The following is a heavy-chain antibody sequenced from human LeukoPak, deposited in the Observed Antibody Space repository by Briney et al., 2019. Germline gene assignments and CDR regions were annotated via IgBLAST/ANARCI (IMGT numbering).Heavy chain of an antibody. J-gene: IGHJ2*01. V-gene: IGHV3-53*01. CDR1: GFTFSSYA. CDR3: ARTYSGYSYGMYWYFDL. CDR2: IYSGGST. Sequence: GGSLRLSCAASGFTFSSYAMSWVRQAPGKGLEWASVIYSGGSTYYADSVKGRFTISRDNSKNTLYLQMNSLRAEDTAVYYCARTYSGYSYGMYWYFDLWGRGTLVTVSS. D-gene: IGHD5-18*01.